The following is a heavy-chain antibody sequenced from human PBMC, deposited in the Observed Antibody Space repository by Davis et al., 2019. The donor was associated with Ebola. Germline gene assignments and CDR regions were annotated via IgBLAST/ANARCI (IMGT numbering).Heavy chain of an antibody. CDR1: GFTFSSYS. CDR3: AKDGSGYSNEY. CDR2: ISSSSSYI. D-gene: IGHD3-22*01. V-gene: IGHV3-21*01. Sequence: PGGSLRLSCAASGFTFSSYSMNWVRQAPGKGLEWVSSISSSSSYIYYADSVKGRFTISRDNSNNTVYLQTNSLRTEDTAVYYCAKDGSGYSNEYWGQGTEVTVSS. J-gene: IGHJ4*02.